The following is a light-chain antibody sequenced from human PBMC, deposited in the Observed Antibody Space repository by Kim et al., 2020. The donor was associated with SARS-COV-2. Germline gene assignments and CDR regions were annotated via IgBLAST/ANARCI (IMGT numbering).Light chain of an antibody. CDR3: QTWGTGTWV. V-gene: IGLV4-69*01. CDR2: LNSDGSH. Sequence: SVKLTCTLSSGHSSYAIAWHQQQPEKGPRYLMKLNSDGSHSKGDGIPDRFSGSSSGAERYLTISSLQSEDEADYYCQTWGTGTWVFGGGTQLTVL. CDR1: SGHSSYA. J-gene: IGLJ3*02.